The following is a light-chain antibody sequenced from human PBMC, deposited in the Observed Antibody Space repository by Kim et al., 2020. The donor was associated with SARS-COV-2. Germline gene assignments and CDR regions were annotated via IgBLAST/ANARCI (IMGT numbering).Light chain of an antibody. Sequence: EVVLTQSPATLSLSPGERATLSCRASQSISKYLVWYQQKPGQAPRLLIYDASNRATGIPARFSGSGSGTEFTLTISSLEPEDFAVYYCQQRKIWPPLTFGGGTKVDIK. CDR1: QSISKY. CDR2: DAS. J-gene: IGKJ4*01. CDR3: QQRKIWPPLT. V-gene: IGKV3-11*01.